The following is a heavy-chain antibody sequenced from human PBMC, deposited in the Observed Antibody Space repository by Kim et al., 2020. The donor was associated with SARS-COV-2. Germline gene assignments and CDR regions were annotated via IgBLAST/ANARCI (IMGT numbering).Heavy chain of an antibody. V-gene: IGHV4-34*01. J-gene: IGHJ6*01. CDR1: GGSFSGYY. CDR3: ARGHRNMIVVVITTFYYY. Sequence: SETLSLTCAVYGGSFSGYYWSWIRQPPGKGLEWIGEINHSGSTNYNPSLKSRVTISVATSKNQFSLKLSPVTAADTAVYYCARGHRNMIVVVITTFYYY. CDR2: INHSGST. D-gene: IGHD3-22*01.